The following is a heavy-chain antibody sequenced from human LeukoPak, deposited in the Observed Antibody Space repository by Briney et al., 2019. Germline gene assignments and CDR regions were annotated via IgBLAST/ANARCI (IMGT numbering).Heavy chain of an antibody. Sequence: GGSLRLSCTTSGFTFGDYAMSWVRQAPGKGLEWVSAISDTGNTYHADSVKGRFTISRDSSKNTLFLQMNRLRPEDAAVYYCAKAPVTTCRGAFCYPFDYWGLGTLVTVSS. CDR2: ISDTGNT. CDR1: GFTFGDYA. V-gene: IGHV3-23*01. CDR3: AKAPVTTCRGAFCYPFDY. D-gene: IGHD2-15*01. J-gene: IGHJ4*02.